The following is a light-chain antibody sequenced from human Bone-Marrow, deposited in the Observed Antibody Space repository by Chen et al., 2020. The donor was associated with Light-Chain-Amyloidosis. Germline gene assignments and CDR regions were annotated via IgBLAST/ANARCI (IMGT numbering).Light chain of an antibody. J-gene: IGLJ3*02. CDR2: EVS. CDR1: SSDVGSYNL. CDR3: CSYAGSSWV. V-gene: IGLV2-23*02. Sequence: QSALTQPASVSGSPGQSITISCSGTSSDVGSYNLVSWYQQNPGKAPKLMIYEVSKRPSGVSNRFSGSKSGNTASLTFSGLQAGDEADYYCCSYAGSSWVFVGGTKLTVL.